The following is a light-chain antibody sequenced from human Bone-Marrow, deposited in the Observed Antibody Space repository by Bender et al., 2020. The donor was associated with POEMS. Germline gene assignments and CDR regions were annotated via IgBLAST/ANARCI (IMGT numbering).Light chain of an antibody. V-gene: IGLV2-14*03. J-gene: IGLJ3*02. CDR1: TSGVGAYKY. Sequence: QSALNQPAAVSGSPGQSVTISCTATTSGVGAYKYVSWYQQHPGKAPKLIIYDFNNRPSGVSDRFSGSKSGNTASLTISGLQAEDEANYFCCSYAGTFWVFGGGTKVTVL. CDR2: DFN. CDR3: CSYAGTFWV.